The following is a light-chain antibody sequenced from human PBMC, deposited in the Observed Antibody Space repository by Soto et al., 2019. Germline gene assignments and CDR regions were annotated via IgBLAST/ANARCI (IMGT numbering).Light chain of an antibody. CDR2: EVS. J-gene: IGLJ1*01. CDR1: SSDVGNYKY. V-gene: IGLV2-23*02. Sequence: QSVLTQPASVSGSPGQSITISCTGTSSDVGNYKYVSWYQQHPGKAPKLMIYEVSNRPSGVSNRFSGSKSGNTASLTISGLQAEDETDYYCCSYAGSRTYVFGTGTKGTVL. CDR3: CSYAGSRTYV.